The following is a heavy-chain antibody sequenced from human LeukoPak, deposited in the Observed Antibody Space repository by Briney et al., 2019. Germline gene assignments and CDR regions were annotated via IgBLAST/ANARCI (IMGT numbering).Heavy chain of an antibody. J-gene: IGHJ4*02. CDR3: ARDRDYSNTERGFDY. D-gene: IGHD4-11*01. V-gene: IGHV1-2*02. CDR2: INPNSGET. CDR1: GYTFTDYY. Sequence: GSVKVSCKTSGYTFTDYYIHWVRQAPGQGLAWMGWINPNSGETNSAQKFQGRVTMTGDTSISTAYMELRRVTSGDTAVYYCARDRDYSNTERGFDYWGQGTLVTVSS.